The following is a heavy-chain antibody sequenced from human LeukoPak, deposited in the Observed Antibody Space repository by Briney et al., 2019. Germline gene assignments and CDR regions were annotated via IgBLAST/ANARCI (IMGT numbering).Heavy chain of an antibody. D-gene: IGHD2-2*02. Sequence: PSETLSLTCTVSGGSISSGDYYWSWICQPPGKGLEWIGYIYYSGSTYYNPSLKSRVTISVDTFKNQFSLKLSSVTAADTAVYYCARRIGYCSSTSCYTGYYYYYYMDVWGKGTTVTVSS. CDR1: GGSISSGDYY. J-gene: IGHJ6*03. CDR3: ARRIGYCSSTSCYTGYYYYYYMDV. CDR2: IYYSGST. V-gene: IGHV4-30-4*08.